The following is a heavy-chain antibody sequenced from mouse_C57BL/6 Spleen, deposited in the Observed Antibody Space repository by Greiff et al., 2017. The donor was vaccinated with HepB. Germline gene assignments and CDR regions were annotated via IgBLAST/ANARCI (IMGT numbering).Heavy chain of an antibody. CDR3: AREDYDGYYVGYFDV. D-gene: IGHD2-3*01. V-gene: IGHV5-16*01. CDR1: GFTFSDYY. J-gene: IGHJ1*03. CDR2: INYDGSST. Sequence: EVHLVESEGGLVQPGSSMKLSCTASGFTFSDYYMAWVRQVPEKGLEWVANINYDGSSTYYLDSLKSRFIISRDNAKNILYLQMSSLKSEDTATYYCAREDYDGYYVGYFDVWGTGTTVTVSS.